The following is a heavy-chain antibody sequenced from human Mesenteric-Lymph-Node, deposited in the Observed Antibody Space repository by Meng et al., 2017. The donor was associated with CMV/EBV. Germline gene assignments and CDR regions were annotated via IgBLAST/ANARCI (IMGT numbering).Heavy chain of an antibody. J-gene: IGHJ6*02. V-gene: IGHV3-30-3*01. CDR3: AREIVPAAMFRGMDV. CDR1: GFTFSSYA. CDR2: ISYDGSNK. D-gene: IGHD2-2*01. Sequence: GGSLRLSCAASGFTFSSYAMHWVRQAPGKGLEWVAVISYDGSNKYYADSVKGRFTISRDNSKNTLYLQMNSLRAEDTAVYYCAREIVPAAMFRGMDVWGQGTTVTVSS.